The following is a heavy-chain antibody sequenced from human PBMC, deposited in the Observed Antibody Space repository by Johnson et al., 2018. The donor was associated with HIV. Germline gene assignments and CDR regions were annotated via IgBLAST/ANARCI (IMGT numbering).Heavy chain of an antibody. D-gene: IGHD1-26*01. J-gene: IGHJ3*02. Sequence: QVQLVESGGGVVQPGRSLRLSCAASGFTFSSYGMHWVRQAPGKGLEWVSRINWNGGSTGYADSVKGRFTISRDNAKNSLYLQMNSLRAEDTAVYYCARDDTWGDAFDIWGQGTMVTVSS. CDR2: INWNGGST. CDR1: GFTFSSYG. V-gene: IGHV3-NL1*01. CDR3: ARDDTWGDAFDI.